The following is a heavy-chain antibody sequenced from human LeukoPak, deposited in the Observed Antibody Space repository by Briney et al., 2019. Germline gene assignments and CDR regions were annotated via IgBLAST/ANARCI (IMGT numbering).Heavy chain of an antibody. CDR1: GFTFDDYA. V-gene: IGHV3-9*01. D-gene: IGHD1-26*01. J-gene: IGHJ4*02. CDR2: ISWNSGSI. Sequence: PGGSLRLSCAASGFTFDDYAMHWVRQAPGKGLEWVSGISWNSGSIGYVDSVKGRFTISRDNAKNSLYLQMNSLRAEDTAVYYCARVRGSYCLDYWGQGTLVTVSS. CDR3: ARVRGSYCLDY.